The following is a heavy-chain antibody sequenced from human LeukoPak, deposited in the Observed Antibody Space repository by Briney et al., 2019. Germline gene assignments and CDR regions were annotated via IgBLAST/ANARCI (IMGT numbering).Heavy chain of an antibody. CDR2: IIPIFGTA. CDR3: ASFKYSSGCLIWPPCYYYGMDV. J-gene: IGHJ6*02. Sequence: ASVKVSCKASGGTFSSYAISWERQAPGQGLEWMGGIIPIFGTANYAQKFQGRVTITADESTSTAYMELSSLRSEDTAVYYCASFKYSSGCLIWPPCYYYGMDVWGQGTTVTVSS. V-gene: IGHV1-69*13. CDR1: GGTFSSYA. D-gene: IGHD6-19*01.